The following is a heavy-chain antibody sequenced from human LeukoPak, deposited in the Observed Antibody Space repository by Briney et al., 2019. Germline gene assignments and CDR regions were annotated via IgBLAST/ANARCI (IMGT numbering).Heavy chain of an antibody. J-gene: IGHJ4*02. D-gene: IGHD2-15*01. CDR1: GYTFNGYF. Sequence: ASVKVSCKSSGYTFNGYFIHWVRQAPGQGLEWMGWINPNSGGTNYAQKFQGRVTMTRDTSISTAYMELTSLTSDDTAVYFCARGGGGLAYWGPGTLVTVSS. V-gene: IGHV1-2*02. CDR3: ARGGGGLAY. CDR2: INPNSGGT.